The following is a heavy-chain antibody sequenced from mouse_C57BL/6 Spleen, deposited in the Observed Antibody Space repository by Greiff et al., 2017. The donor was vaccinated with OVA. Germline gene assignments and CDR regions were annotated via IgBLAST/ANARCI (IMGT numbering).Heavy chain of an antibody. D-gene: IGHD1-1*01. V-gene: IGHV5-4*01. CDR2: ISDGGSYT. CDR3: ARALSTTGYFDV. J-gene: IGHJ1*03. Sequence: EVQVVESGGGLVKPGGSLKLSCAASGFTFSSYAMSWVRQTPEKRLEWVATISDGGSYTYYPDNVKGRFTISRDNAKNNLYLQMSHLKSEDTAMYYCARALSTTGYFDVWGTGTTVTVSS. CDR1: GFTFSSYA.